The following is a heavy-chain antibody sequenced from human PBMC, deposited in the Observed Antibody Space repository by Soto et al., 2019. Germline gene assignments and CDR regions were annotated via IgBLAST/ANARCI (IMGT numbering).Heavy chain of an antibody. Sequence: GGSLRLSCAASGFTFSSYSMNWVRQAPGKGLEWVSSISSSSSYIYYADSVKGRFTISRDNAKNSLYLQMNSLRAEDTAVYYCARNGASGSYSGFDYWGQGTLVTVSS. CDR2: ISSSSSYI. D-gene: IGHD3-10*01. CDR3: ARNGASGSYSGFDY. CDR1: GFTFSSYS. V-gene: IGHV3-21*01. J-gene: IGHJ4*02.